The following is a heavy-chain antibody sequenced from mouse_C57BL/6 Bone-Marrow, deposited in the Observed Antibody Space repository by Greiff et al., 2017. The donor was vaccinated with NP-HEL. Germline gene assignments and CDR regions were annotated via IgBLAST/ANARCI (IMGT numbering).Heavy chain of an antibody. J-gene: IGHJ3*01. Sequence: QVQLQQPGAELVMPGASVKLSCKASGYTFTSYWMHWVKQRPGQGLEWIGEIDPSDSYTNYNQKFKGKSTLTVDKSSSTAYMQLSSLTSEDSAVYYCARLTLASFAYWGQGTLVTVSA. CDR1: GYTFTSYW. V-gene: IGHV1-69*01. CDR2: IDPSDSYT. CDR3: ARLTLASFAY.